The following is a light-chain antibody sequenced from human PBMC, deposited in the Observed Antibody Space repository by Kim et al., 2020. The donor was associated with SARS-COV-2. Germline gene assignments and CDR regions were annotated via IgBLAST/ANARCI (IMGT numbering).Light chain of an antibody. Sequence: PGQSVTISCTGASNNIGFYNYVSWYQHHPGRAPKLIIYDVTKRTSGVPDRFSGSKSGNTASLTVSGLQSEDEADYYCCSYAGDYVIFGGGTQLTVL. CDR1: SNNIGFYNY. J-gene: IGLJ2*01. V-gene: IGLV2-11*01. CDR3: CSYAGDYVI. CDR2: DVT.